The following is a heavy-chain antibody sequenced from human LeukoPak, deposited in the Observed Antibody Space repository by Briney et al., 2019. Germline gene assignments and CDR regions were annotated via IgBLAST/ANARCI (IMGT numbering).Heavy chain of an antibody. V-gene: IGHV3-7*05. D-gene: IGHD6-13*01. J-gene: IGHJ3*01. CDR2: INQDGSEK. CDR1: GFTFSSYW. CDR3: ARVLTGIAAAGTDAFDV. Sequence: GGSLRLSCAASGFTFSSYWVTWVRQAPGKGLGWVANINQDGSEKYYVDSMKGRFTISRDNAKNSLSLQMNSLTVEDTAVYYCARVLTGIAAAGTDAFDVWGQGTTVTVSS.